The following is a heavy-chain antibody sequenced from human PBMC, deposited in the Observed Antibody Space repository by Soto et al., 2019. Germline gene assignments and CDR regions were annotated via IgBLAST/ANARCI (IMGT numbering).Heavy chain of an antibody. V-gene: IGHV4-39*07. D-gene: IGHD5-18*01. J-gene: IGHJ4*02. Sequence: SETLSLTCTVSGGSISSSSYYWGWIRQPPGKGLEWIGSIYYSGSTNYNPSLKSRVTISVDTSKNQFSLKLSSVTAADTAVYYCARVSGYSYGYFGHWGQGTLVTVSS. CDR3: ARVSGYSYGYFGH. CDR2: IYYSGST. CDR1: GGSISSSSYY.